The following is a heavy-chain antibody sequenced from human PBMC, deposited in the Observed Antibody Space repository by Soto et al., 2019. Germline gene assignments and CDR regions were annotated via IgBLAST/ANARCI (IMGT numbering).Heavy chain of an antibody. CDR2: IKQDGSEK. D-gene: IGHD3-10*01. V-gene: IGHV3-7*03. Sequence: PGGSLRLSCAASGFTFSSYWMSWVRQAPGKGLEWVANIKQDGSEKYYVDSVKGRFTISRDNAKNSLYLQMNSLRAEDTAVYYCARGKGLWFGVYYYYGMDVWGRGTTVTVSS. CDR1: GFTFSSYW. J-gene: IGHJ6*02. CDR3: ARGKGLWFGVYYYYGMDV.